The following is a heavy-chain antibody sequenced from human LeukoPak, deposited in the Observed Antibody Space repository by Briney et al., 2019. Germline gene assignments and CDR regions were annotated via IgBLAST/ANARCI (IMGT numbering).Heavy chain of an antibody. CDR1: GYTFTGYG. J-gene: IGHJ4*02. CDR2: ISAYNGNT. Sequence: ASVKVSCKASGYTFTGYGISWVRQAPGQGLEWMGWISAYNGNTNYAQKLQGRVTMTTDTSTSTAYLELRSLRSDDTAVYYCARVTYYYDSITYGALDYWGQGTLVTVSS. D-gene: IGHD3-22*01. V-gene: IGHV1-18*01. CDR3: ARVTYYYDSITYGALDY.